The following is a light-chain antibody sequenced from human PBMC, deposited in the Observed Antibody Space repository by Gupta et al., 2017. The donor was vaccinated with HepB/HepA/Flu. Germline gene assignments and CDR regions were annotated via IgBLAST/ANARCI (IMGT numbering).Light chain of an antibody. V-gene: IGLV3-1*01. CDR3: QAWDSSKVV. CDR1: KLGEKY. J-gene: IGLJ3*02. CDR2: QDT. Sequence: SYDLTQPPSVSVSPGQTASITCSGDKLGEKYAHWYQQKPGQYPVLVIYQDTKWPSGIPERFSGSNSGNTATLTISGTQAMEEADYYCQAWDSSKVVFGGGTKLTGL.